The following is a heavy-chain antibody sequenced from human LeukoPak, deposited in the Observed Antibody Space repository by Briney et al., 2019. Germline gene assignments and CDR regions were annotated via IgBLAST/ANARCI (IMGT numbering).Heavy chain of an antibody. V-gene: IGHV3-7*05. CDR3: ATIGGDYVSFDN. D-gene: IGHD4-17*01. J-gene: IGHJ4*02. CDR2: IKGDGSEI. Sequence: GGSLRLSCAASGPIFSSYWMYWVRQAPGKGLEWVANIKGDGSEINYVDSVKGRFTISRDNAKNSLYLQMNSLRGEDTAVYYCATIGGDYVSFDNWGQGTLVTVTS. CDR1: GPIFSSYW.